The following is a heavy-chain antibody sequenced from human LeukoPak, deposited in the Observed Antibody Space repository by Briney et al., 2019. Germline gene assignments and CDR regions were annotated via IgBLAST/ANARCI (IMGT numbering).Heavy chain of an antibody. D-gene: IGHD6-13*01. CDR2: VNHSGRT. V-gene: IGHV4-34*01. J-gene: IGHJ4*02. Sequence: SETLSLTCAVYGGSFSDYWRTWIRQSPGKGLEWIGEVNHSGRTNYNPSLKSRVSISVDTSKNQFSLKLSSVTAADTAVYYCARQRAAAGTFDYWGQGTLVTVSS. CDR3: ARQRAAAGTFDY. CDR1: GGSFSDYW.